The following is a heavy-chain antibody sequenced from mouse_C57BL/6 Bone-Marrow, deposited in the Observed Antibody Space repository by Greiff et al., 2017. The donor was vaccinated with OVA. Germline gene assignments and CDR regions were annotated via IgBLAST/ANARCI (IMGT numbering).Heavy chain of an antibody. CDR2: IRSKSNNYAT. CDR3: VRHYYGRRDAMDY. V-gene: IGHV10-1*01. J-gene: IGHJ4*01. CDR1: GFSFNTYA. Sequence: EVKLMESGGGLVQPKGSLKLSCAASGFSFNTYAMNWVRQAPGKGLEWVARIRSKSNNYATYYADSVKDRFTISRDDSESMLYLQMNNLKTEDTAMYYCVRHYYGRRDAMDYWGQGTSVTVSS. D-gene: IGHD1-1*01.